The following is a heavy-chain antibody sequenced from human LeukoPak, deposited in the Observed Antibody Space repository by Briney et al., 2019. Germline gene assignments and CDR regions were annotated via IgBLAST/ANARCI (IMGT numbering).Heavy chain of an antibody. CDR2: LYYGGGT. J-gene: IGHJ4*02. CDR1: GGSPSRYS. D-gene: IGHD5-24*01. V-gene: IGHV4-59*01. Sequence: SETLCLTCTVSGGSPSRYSWSSMRHSPGEGLEWVGSLYYGGGTTYSPSLTSRVTLSVYTSKKRFSLNLNSVTAADTAGHYCARRSFGYTETHRGPNFFDCWGQGTLVTVSS. CDR3: ARRSFGYTETHRGPNFFDC.